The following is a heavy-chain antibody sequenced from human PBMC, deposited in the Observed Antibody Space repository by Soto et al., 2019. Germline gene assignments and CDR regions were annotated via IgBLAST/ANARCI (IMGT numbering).Heavy chain of an antibody. J-gene: IGHJ5*02. CDR3: ARDTNSLDP. D-gene: IGHD3-16*01. CDR1: NYPINGGFF. V-gene: IGHV4-38-2*02. CDR2: IFHTGDT. Sequence: SETLSLTCSVTNYPINGGFFWGWIRQPPGKGLEWIGSIFHTGDTYYNPSLRSRITMSVDTARNQFSLKLTSLTAADSAVYYCARDTNSLDPWGQGTLVTVSS.